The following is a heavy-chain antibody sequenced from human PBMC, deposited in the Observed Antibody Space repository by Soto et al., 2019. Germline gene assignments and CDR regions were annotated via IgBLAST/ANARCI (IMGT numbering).Heavy chain of an antibody. D-gene: IGHD3-10*01. J-gene: IGHJ4*02. CDR2: IIPIFGTA. CDR3: ATHLNYYGSGSYYNVVPDDY. Sequence: SVKVSCKASGGTFSSYAISWLRQAPGQGLEWMGGIIPIFGTANYAQKFQGRVTITADESTSTAYMELSSLRSEDTAVYYCATHLNYYGSGSYYNVVPDDYWGQGTLVTVSS. CDR1: GGTFSSYA. V-gene: IGHV1-69*13.